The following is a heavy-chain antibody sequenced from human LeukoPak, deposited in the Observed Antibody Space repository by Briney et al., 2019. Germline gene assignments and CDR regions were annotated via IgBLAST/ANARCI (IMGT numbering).Heavy chain of an antibody. CDR2: IWYDGSIK. J-gene: IGHJ4*02. V-gene: IGHV3-33*06. CDR1: GFTFRSYG. CDR3: AKALIPRDTAMVKGY. Sequence: PGRSLRLPCAASGFTFRSYGMHWVRQAPGKGLEWVAVIWYDGSIKSYADSVKGRFTISRDNSKNTLYLQMNSLRAEDTAVYYCAKALIPRDTAMVKGYWGQGTLVTVSS. D-gene: IGHD5-18*01.